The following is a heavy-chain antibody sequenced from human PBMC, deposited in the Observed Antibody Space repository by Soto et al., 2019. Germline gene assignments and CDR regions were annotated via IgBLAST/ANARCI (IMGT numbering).Heavy chain of an antibody. V-gene: IGHV4-59*01. D-gene: IGHD6-19*01. CDR3: ARGHSSGWIDAFDI. CDR1: GGSISSYY. J-gene: IGHJ3*02. CDR2: IYYSGST. Sequence: SETLSLTCTVSGGSISSYYWSWIRQPPGKGLEWNGYIYYSGSTNYNPSLKSRVTISVDTSKNQFSLRLSSVTAADTAVYYCARGHSSGWIDAFDIWGQGTMVTVSS.